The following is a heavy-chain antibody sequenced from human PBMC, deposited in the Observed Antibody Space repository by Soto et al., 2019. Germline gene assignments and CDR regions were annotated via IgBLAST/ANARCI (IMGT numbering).Heavy chain of an antibody. Sequence: QVQLQESGPGLVKPSQTLSLTCTVSGGSIGSGDYYWSWIRQPPGKGLEWIGYIYYSGSTYYNPSLKSRLTISVDTSKNKFSLKLKSVTAADTALYYCARAPYRGANSRGAFDIWGQGTMVHVSS. V-gene: IGHV4-30-4*01. CDR1: GGSIGSGDYY. J-gene: IGHJ3*02. CDR3: ARAPYRGANSRGAFDI. CDR2: IYYSGST. D-gene: IGHD7-27*01.